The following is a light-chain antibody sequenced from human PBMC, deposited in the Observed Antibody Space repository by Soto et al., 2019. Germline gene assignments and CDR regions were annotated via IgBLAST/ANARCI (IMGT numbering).Light chain of an antibody. V-gene: IGLV2-14*01. CDR3: QSYDSSLSGYV. CDR1: SSDVGGYNY. CDR2: EVS. Sequence: QSVLTQPASVSGSPGQSITISCTGTSSDVGGYNYVSWYQQHPGKAPKLMIYEVSNRPSGVSNRFSGPKSGTSASLAITGLQAEDEADYYCQSYDSSLSGYVFGTGTKVTVL. J-gene: IGLJ1*01.